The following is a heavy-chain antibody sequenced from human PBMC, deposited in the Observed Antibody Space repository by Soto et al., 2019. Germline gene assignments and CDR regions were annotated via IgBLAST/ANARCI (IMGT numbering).Heavy chain of an antibody. Sequence: SETLSLTCAVSGGSIGSGGYSWSWIRQPPGKGLEWIGYIYYSGSTNYNPSLKSRVTISVDTSKNQFSLKLSSVTAADTAVYYCARGGVLRYFDWLLYTPYFDYWGQGTLVTVSS. D-gene: IGHD3-9*01. V-gene: IGHV4-61*08. CDR1: GGSIGSGGYS. CDR3: ARGGVLRYFDWLLYTPYFDY. J-gene: IGHJ4*02. CDR2: IYYSGST.